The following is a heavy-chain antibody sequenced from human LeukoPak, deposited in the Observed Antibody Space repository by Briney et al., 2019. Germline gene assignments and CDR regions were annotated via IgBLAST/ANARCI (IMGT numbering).Heavy chain of an antibody. D-gene: IGHD4-17*01. V-gene: IGHV4-30-2*01. J-gene: IGHJ3*02. CDR1: GGSISSGGYS. Sequence: TSETLSLTCAVSGGSISSGGYSWSWIRQPPGKGLEWIGYIYHSGSTYYNPSLKSRVTISVDRSKNQFSLKLSSVTAADTAVYYCAITFPYRTTYGPAFDIWGQGTMVTVSS. CDR2: IYHSGST. CDR3: AITFPYRTTYGPAFDI.